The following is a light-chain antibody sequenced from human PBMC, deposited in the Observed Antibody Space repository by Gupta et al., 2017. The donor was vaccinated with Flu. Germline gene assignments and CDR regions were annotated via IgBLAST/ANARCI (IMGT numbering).Light chain of an antibody. Sequence: QSGLTQPPSASAPPGQRVTISCSGAYSHIGSNYVYWYQQRPGTAPRLLINMNDQRPSGVPERFSGSKSGTSASLAISGLRAEDEADYHCATWDDRVSGPVFGGGTKVTVL. V-gene: IGLV1-47*01. J-gene: IGLJ2*01. CDR2: MND. CDR3: ATWDDRVSGPV. CDR1: YSHIGSNY.